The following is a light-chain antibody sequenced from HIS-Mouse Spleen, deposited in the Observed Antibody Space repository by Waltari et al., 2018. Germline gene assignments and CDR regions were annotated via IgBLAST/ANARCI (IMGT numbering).Light chain of an antibody. CDR2: KDS. J-gene: IGLJ1*01. CDR1: ALPKQY. V-gene: IGLV3-25*03. CDR3: QSADSSGTYV. Sequence: SYELTQPPSVSVSPGQTARITCSGDALPKQYAYWYQQKPGQAPVLVIYKDSERPSGIPERFSGSSSGTTVTLTISGVQAEDEADYYCQSADSSGTYVFGTGTKVTAL.